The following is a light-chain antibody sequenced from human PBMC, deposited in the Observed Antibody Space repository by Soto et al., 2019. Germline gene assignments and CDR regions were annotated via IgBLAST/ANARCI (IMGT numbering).Light chain of an antibody. CDR1: QSLLHSNGYNY. V-gene: IGKV2-28*01. J-gene: IGKJ1*01. CDR3: MQALQSPLA. CDR2: LGS. Sequence: DIVVTQSPLSMPVTPGEPASISCSASQSLLHSNGYNYLDWYLQKPGQSPQLLIHLGSHRASGVPDRISGSGSGTDFTLKISRVEAEDVGLYYCMQALQSPLAFGQGTKVEIK.